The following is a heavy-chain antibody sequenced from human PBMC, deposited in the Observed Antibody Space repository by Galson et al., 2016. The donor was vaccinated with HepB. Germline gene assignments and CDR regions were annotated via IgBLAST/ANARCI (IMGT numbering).Heavy chain of an antibody. D-gene: IGHD4/OR15-4a*01. J-gene: IGHJ5*02. CDR1: GFTSSSYW. CDR3: FGAQSSP. V-gene: IGHV3-7*02. CDR2: IKPDGSGK. Sequence: SLRLSCAASGFTSSSYWMNWVRQAPGKGLEWVANIKPDGSGKYYADSVKGRFTIPRDNAKNSFYLQMDSRRAEDTAVYYGFGAQSSPWGQGTLVTVSS.